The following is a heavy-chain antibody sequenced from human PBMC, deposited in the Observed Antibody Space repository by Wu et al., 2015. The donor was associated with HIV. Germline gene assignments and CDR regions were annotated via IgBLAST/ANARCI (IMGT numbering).Heavy chain of an antibody. CDR1: GYTFTVHY. CDR2: LNPNTGGA. D-gene: IGHD2-21*01. J-gene: IGHJ4*02. Sequence: QVQLVQSGAEVKKPGASVKLSCKDSGYTFTVHYVHWWRQAPGQGLEWMGRLNPNTGGADSSQKFQGRVTLTRDTSINTAYMDLRRLRVDDSATYYCASGIQAGGANYWGQGTLVTVSS. CDR3: ASGIQAGGANY. V-gene: IGHV1-2*02.